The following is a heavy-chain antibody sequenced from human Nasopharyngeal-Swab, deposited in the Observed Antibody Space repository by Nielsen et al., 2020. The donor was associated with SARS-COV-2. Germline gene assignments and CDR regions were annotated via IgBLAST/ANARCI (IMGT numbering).Heavy chain of an antibody. D-gene: IGHD5-12*01. CDR1: GFIFKNYA. V-gene: IGHV3-23*01. CDR2: ISGADDGT. CDR3: AKDRDSGDDSGEYYHYYGMDV. Sequence: GESLKISCSASGFIFKNYAMNWVRQAPGRGLEWVSAISGADDGTKNADSVKGRFTISRDKSQTTLDLQMNSLRAEDTAMYYCAKDRDSGDDSGEYYHYYGMDVWGQGTSVTVS. J-gene: IGHJ6*02.